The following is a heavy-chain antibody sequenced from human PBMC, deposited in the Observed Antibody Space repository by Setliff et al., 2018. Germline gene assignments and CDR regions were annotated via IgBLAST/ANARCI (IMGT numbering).Heavy chain of an antibody. CDR1: GYTFIDYG. V-gene: IGHV7-4-1*02. CDR2: INTHTGNP. Sequence: ASVKVSCKASGYTFIDYGMSWVRQAPGQSLEWMGWINTHTGNPTYAQGFTGRFVFSLDTSVTTAYLQINSLKAEDTAVYYCARASRFGTTVYRGYYYMDVWGKGTTVTVSS. D-gene: IGHD3-10*01. J-gene: IGHJ6*03. CDR3: ARASRFGTTVYRGYYYMDV.